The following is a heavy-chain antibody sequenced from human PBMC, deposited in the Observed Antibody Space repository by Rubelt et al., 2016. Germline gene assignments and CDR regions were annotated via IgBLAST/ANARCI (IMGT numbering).Heavy chain of an antibody. D-gene: IGHD1-26*01. Sequence: QLQLQESGPGLVKPSETLSLTCTVSGGSISSSSYYWGWIRQPPGKGLEWIGYIYYSGSTYYNPSLKSRVTISVDKSKNQFARKRSSVSAADAAVNYGAGRGGSYGMDVWGQGRTVT. CDR2: IYYSGST. J-gene: IGHJ6*02. CDR1: GGSISSSSYY. CDR3: AGRGGSYGMDV. V-gene: IGHV4-39*07.